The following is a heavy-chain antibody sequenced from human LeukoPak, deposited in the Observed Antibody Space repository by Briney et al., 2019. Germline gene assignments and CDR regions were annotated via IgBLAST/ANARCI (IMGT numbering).Heavy chain of an antibody. J-gene: IGHJ4*02. Sequence: PGGTLRLSCAASGFTFSSYGMSWVRQAPGKGLEWVSAISGSGGSTYYANSVKGRFTISRDNSKNTLYLQMNSLRAEDTALYYCAKTGSWGSSNYYFDYWGQGTLVTVSS. CDR2: ISGSGGST. V-gene: IGHV3-23*01. D-gene: IGHD2-15*01. CDR1: GFTFSSYG. CDR3: AKTGSWGSSNYYFDY.